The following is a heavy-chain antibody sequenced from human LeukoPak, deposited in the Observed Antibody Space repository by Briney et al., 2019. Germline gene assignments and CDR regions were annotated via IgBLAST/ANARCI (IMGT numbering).Heavy chain of an antibody. V-gene: IGHV4-34*01. CDR2: INHSGST. J-gene: IGHJ6*02. CDR3: ARSSRYCYYGMDV. Sequence: SETLSLTCAVYGGSFSGYYWSWIRQPPGKGLEWIGEINHSGSTNYNPSLKSRVTISVDTSKNQFSLKLSSVTAADTAVYYCARSSRYCYYGMDVWGQGTTVTVSS. CDR1: GGSFSGYY.